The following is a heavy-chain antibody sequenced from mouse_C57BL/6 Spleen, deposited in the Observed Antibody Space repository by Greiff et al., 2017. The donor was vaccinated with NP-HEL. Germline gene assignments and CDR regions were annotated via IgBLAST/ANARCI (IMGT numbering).Heavy chain of an antibody. D-gene: IGHD1-1*01. CDR2: INPSTGGT. Sequence: VQLKESGPELVKPGASVKISCKASGYSFTGYYMNWVKQSPEKSLEWIGEINPSTGGTTYNQKFKAKATLTVDKSSSTAYMQLKSLTSEDSAVYYCARFCGSSSAWFAYWGQGTLVTVSA. CDR1: GYSFTGYY. CDR3: ARFCGSSSAWFAY. V-gene: IGHV1-42*01. J-gene: IGHJ3*01.